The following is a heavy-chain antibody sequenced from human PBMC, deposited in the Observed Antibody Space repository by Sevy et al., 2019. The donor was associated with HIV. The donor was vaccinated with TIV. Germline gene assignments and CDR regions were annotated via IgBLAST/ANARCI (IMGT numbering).Heavy chain of an antibody. V-gene: IGHV4-39*01. D-gene: IGHD6-19*01. CDR3: AGPILTYRSGWSYYDH. Sequence: SETLSFTCTVSGASISSSGYYWGWIRQPPGKGLEWIASIRYSGSTYYNPSLRSRVTISADASKNQFSLKLNSVTAADTAVSYCAGPILTYRSGWSYYDHRGQGTVVTVSS. CDR1: GASISSSGYY. J-gene: IGHJ4*02. CDR2: IRYSGST.